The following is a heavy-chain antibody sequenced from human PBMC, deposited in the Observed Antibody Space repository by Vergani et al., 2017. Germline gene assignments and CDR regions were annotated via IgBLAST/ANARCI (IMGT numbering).Heavy chain of an antibody. CDR1: GFTFSSYT. CDR3: AKSIRIVVQAAYFDY. V-gene: IGHV3-23*01. J-gene: IGHJ4*02. Sequence: EVQLLESGGGLVQPGGSLRLSCAASGFTFSSYTMTWVRQAPGKGLEWVSAISGSGGSTYYADSVKGRFTISRDNSKSTLYLQMNSLRAEDTAIFYCAKSIRIVVQAAYFDYWGQGTLVTVSS. D-gene: IGHD2-2*01. CDR2: ISGSGGST.